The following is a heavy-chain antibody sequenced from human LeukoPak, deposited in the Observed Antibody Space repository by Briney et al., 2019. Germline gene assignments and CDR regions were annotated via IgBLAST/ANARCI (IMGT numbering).Heavy chain of an antibody. CDR2: IVPVFGTA. V-gene: IGHV1-69*05. J-gene: IGHJ4*02. D-gene: IGHD3-3*01. Sequence: SVRVSCKASGGTFSSYAISWVRQAPGQGLEWMGGIVPVFGTANYAQKFQGRVTITTDESTSPAYMEFSSLRAEDTPVSYFAASVVTIFGLFPPPPFDHWGQGTLVTVSS. CDR1: GGTFSSYA. CDR3: AASVVTIFGLFPPPPFDH.